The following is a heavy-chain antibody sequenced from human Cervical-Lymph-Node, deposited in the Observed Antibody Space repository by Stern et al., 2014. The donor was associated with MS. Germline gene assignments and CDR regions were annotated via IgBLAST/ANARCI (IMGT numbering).Heavy chain of an antibody. Sequence: VKLVQSGAEVKKPGASVKVSCKASGYTFTGYNMHWVRQAPRQGLEWMGRINPSSGVTNYAQKFNERVTMTRDTYIPTHHLEMSRLRSDDTAIYYCATRRGCSGGNCSARSFDYWGQGTLVTVSS. CDR1: GYTFTGYN. CDR2: INPSSGVT. V-gene: IGHV1-2*06. J-gene: IGHJ4*02. CDR3: ATRRGCSGGNCSARSFDY. D-gene: IGHD2-15*01.